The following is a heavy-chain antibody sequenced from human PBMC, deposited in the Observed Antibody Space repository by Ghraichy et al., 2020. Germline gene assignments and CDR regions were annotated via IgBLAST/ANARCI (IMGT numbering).Heavy chain of an antibody. D-gene: IGHD4-23*01. CDR1: GGSISSSSYY. CDR2: IYYSGST. Sequence: SQTLSLTCTVSGGSISSSSYYWGWIRQPPGKGLEWIGSIYYSGSTYYNPSLKSRVTISVDTSKNQFSLKLSSVTAADTAVYYCARLGRWSGDSGGNGGTQNGGFYYYYGMDVWGQGTTVTVSS. V-gene: IGHV4-39*01. CDR3: ARLGRWSGDSGGNGGTQNGGFYYYYGMDV. J-gene: IGHJ6*02.